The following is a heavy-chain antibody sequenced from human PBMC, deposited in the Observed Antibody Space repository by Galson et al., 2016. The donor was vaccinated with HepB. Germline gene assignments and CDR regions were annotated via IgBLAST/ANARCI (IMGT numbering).Heavy chain of an antibody. Sequence: SLRLSCAASGFTFSSYAMTWVRQAPGKGLEWVSLSSDSGSTTYYADSVKDRFTISRDNPKNTLYLQMNSLSAEDTAVYYCAKMGTRVITTYYFDYWGQGTLVTVSS. D-gene: IGHD7-27*01. CDR3: AKMGTRVITTYYFDY. V-gene: IGHV3-23*01. CDR2: SSDSGSTT. CDR1: GFTFSSYA. J-gene: IGHJ4*02.